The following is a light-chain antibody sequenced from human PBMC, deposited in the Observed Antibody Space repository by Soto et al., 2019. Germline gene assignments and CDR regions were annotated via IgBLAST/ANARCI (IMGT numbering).Light chain of an antibody. CDR3: QQYNDYSPYT. CDR1: QSISSW. CDR2: KAS. J-gene: IGKJ2*01. Sequence: DIQMTQSPSTLSASVGDRVTITCRASQSISSWLAWYQQKPGKAPKPLIYKASSLESGVPSRFSGSGSGTEFTLTISSLQPDDLATYYCQQYNDYSPYTVGQGTKLEIK. V-gene: IGKV1-5*03.